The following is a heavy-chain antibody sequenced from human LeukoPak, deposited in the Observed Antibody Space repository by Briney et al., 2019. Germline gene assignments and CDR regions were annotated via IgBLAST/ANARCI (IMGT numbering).Heavy chain of an antibody. J-gene: IGHJ4*02. Sequence: SQTLSLTCAVSSGSISSGGYSWSWIRQPPGKGLEWIGYIYHSGSTYYNPSLKSRVAISVDRSKNQFSLKLSSVTAADTAVYYCARAPIVGGTRASDYWGQGTLVTVSS. CDR1: SGSISSGGYS. D-gene: IGHD1-26*01. CDR3: ARAPIVGGTRASDY. CDR2: IYHSGST. V-gene: IGHV4-30-2*01.